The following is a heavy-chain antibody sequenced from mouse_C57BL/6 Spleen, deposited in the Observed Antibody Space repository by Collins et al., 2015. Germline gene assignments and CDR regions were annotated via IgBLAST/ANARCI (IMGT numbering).Heavy chain of an antibody. CDR3: ARKYGNYGRGAMDY. D-gene: IGHD2-1*01. J-gene: IGHJ4*01. CDR1: GYTFTSYW. CDR2: IYPGSGST. Sequence: QVQLQQPGAELVKPGASVKMSCKASGYTFTSYWITWVKQRPGQGLEWIGDIYPGSGSTNYNEKFKSKATLTVDTSSSTAYMQLSSLTSEDSAVYYCARKYGNYGRGAMDYWGQGTSVTVSS. V-gene: IGHV1-55*01.